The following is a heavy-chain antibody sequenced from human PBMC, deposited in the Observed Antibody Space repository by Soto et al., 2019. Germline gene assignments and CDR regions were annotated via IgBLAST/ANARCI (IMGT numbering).Heavy chain of an antibody. CDR2: ISGSGGST. CDR3: AKANIMITFGGVIGLPYHYGMDV. Sequence: EVQLLESGGGLVQPGGSLRLSCAASGFTFSSYAMSWVRQAPGKGLEWVSAISGSGGSTYYADSVKGRFTISRDNSKNTLYLQMYSLRAEDTAVYYCAKANIMITFGGVIGLPYHYGMDVWGQGTTVTVSS. J-gene: IGHJ6*02. CDR1: GFTFSSYA. D-gene: IGHD3-16*02. V-gene: IGHV3-23*01.